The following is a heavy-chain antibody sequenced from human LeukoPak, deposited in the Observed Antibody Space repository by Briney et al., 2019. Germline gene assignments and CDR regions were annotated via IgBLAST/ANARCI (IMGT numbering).Heavy chain of an antibody. CDR3: ARGMGAPYYYYYYMDV. CDR1: RGTFSSYA. J-gene: IGHJ6*03. V-gene: IGHV1-69*05. D-gene: IGHD1-26*01. Sequence: ASVKVSCKASRGTFSSYAISWVRQAPGQGLEWMGRIIPIFGTANYAQKFQGRVTITTDESTSTAYMELSSLRSEDTAVYYCARGMGAPYYYYYYMDVWGKGTTVTVSS. CDR2: IIPIFGTA.